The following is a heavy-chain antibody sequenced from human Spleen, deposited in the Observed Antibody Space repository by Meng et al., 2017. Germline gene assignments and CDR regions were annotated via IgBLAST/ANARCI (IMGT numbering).Heavy chain of an antibody. CDR1: GGIFSSYV. D-gene: IGHD3-3*01. J-gene: IGHJ6*02. CDR3: AADPDVLRFLEWLPRYYYYGMDV. V-gene: IGHV1-69*05. Sequence: SVKVSCKASGGIFSSYVIGWVRQAPGQGLEWMGGINAVFGTINYAQKFQGRVTITTDESTSTAYMELSSLRSEDTAVYYCAADPDVLRFLEWLPRYYYYGMDVWGQGTTVTVSS. CDR2: INAVFGTI.